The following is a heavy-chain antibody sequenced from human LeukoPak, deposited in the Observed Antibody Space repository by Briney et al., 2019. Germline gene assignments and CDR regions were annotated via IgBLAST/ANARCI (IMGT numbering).Heavy chain of an antibody. J-gene: IGHJ5*02. CDR2: IWYDGSNK. CDR3: AKDCLTRCNWFDP. CDR1: GFTFSSYG. V-gene: IGHV3-30*02. D-gene: IGHD5/OR15-5a*01. Sequence: GGSLRLSCAASGFTFSSYGMHWVRQAPGKGLEWVAVIWYDGSNKYYADSVKGRFTISRDNSKNTLYLQMNSLRAEDTAVYYCAKDCLTRCNWFDPWGQGTLVTVSS.